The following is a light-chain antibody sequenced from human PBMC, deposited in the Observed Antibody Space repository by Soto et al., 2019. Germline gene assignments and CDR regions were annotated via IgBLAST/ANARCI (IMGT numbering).Light chain of an antibody. Sequence: DIQMTQSPSFVSASVGDSVTITCRASQAVSTWLAWYQQKPGGAPRLLIYAASTLQSGVPSRFSGRGSGTDFTLTIRSLQPEDFATYYCQQSNSFPRTFGGGTKVDIK. V-gene: IGKV1-12*01. J-gene: IGKJ4*01. CDR1: QAVSTW. CDR3: QQSNSFPRT. CDR2: AAS.